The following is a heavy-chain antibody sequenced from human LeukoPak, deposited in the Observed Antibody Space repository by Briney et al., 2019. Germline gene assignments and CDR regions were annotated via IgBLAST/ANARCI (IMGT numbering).Heavy chain of an antibody. J-gene: IGHJ5*02. CDR2: INHSGST. V-gene: IGHV4-34*01. Sequence: SETLSLTCAVYGGSFSGYYWNWIRQPPGKGLEWIGEINHSGSTNYNPSLKSRVTISVDTSKNQFSLKLSSVTAADTAVYYCARDYRENGGDWFDPWGQGTLVTVSS. D-gene: IGHD3-16*01. CDR3: ARDYRENGGDWFDP. CDR1: GGSFSGYY.